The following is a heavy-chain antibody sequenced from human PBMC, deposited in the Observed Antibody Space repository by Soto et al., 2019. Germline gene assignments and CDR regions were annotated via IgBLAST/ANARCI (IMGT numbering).Heavy chain of an antibody. V-gene: IGHV3-23*01. CDR1: GFSFSSYA. J-gene: IGHJ4*02. D-gene: IGHD3-22*01. Sequence: GGSLRLSCAASGFSFSSYAMSWVRQAPGKGLDWVSAISGSGTKTHYADSVKGRFAISRDNSKNTLYLQMNSLRAEDTAVYYCAKDHPVIEVVKVFEYWGRGALVTVSS. CDR3: AKDHPVIEVVKVFEY. CDR2: ISGSGTKT.